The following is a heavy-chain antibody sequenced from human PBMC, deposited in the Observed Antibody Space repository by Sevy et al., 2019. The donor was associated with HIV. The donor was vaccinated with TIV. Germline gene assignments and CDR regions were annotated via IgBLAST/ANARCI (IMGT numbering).Heavy chain of an antibody. CDR1: GFTFNRYS. D-gene: IGHD3-16*01. CDR3: ASPPWNSYVSLYYFDS. J-gene: IGHJ4*02. CDR2: ITNNGDTI. Sequence: GGSLRLSCVASGFTFNRYSMNWVRQTPGKGLEWISYITNNGDTIYYADSVKGRFTISRENAKNSLYLQMNSLRVEDTAIYYCASPPWNSYVSLYYFDSWGQGTLVTVSS. V-gene: IGHV3-48*01.